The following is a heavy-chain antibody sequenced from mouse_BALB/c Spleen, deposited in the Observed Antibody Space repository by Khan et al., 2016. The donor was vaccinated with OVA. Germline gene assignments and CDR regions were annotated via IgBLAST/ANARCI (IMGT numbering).Heavy chain of an antibody. V-gene: IGHV5-6-3*01. CDR2: INSNGGIT. D-gene: IGHD2-3*01. CDR3: TRGRYDGYCYYYGMDY. Sequence: EVELVESGGGLVQPGGSLKLSCAASGFTFSSYGMSWVRQTPDKRLELVATINSNGGITYYPDSVKGRFTISRDNDKNTLFLQLTSLKTECTAMYYCTRGRYDGYCYYYGMDYGGQGTSVTVSS. J-gene: IGHJ4*01. CDR1: GFTFSSYG.